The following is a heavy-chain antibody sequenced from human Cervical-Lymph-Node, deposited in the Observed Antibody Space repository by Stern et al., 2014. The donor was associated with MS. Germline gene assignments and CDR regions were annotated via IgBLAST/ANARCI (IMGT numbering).Heavy chain of an antibody. CDR2: INYSGST. V-gene: IGHV4-59*01. CDR1: GDSISSYY. Sequence: QLQLQESGPGLVKPSETLSLTCTISGDSISSYYWNWIRQSPGKGLEWIGYINYSGSTNYNPSIKSRVTISVDMSKNQFSLQLTSVTAADTAVYFCARWDRVMVRPNFYYYGMDVWGQGTTVIVSS. D-gene: IGHD5-18*01. CDR3: ARWDRVMVRPNFYYYGMDV. J-gene: IGHJ6*02.